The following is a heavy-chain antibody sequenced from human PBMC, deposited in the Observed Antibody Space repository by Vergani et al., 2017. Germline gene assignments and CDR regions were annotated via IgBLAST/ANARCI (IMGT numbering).Heavy chain of an antibody. CDR2: INHSGST. D-gene: IGHD6-13*01. J-gene: IGHJ4*02. CDR1: GGSFSGYY. V-gene: IGHV4-34*01. CDR3: ARGRHPGCRNIIAAAGSPFDY. Sequence: QVQLQQWGAGLLKPSETLSLTCAVYGGSFSGYYWNWIRQPPGKGLEWIGEINHSGSTNYNPSLKSRVTISVDTSKNQFSLKLSSVTAADTAVYYCARGRHPGCRNIIAAAGSPFDYWGQGTLVTVSS.